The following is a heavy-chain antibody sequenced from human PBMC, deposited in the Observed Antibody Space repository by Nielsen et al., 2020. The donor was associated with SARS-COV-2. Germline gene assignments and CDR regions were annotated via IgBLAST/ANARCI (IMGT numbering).Heavy chain of an antibody. CDR1: GFPFSSYW. V-gene: IGHV3-7*03. CDR3: ARRKDAFDI. Sequence: GESLKLSCASSGFPFSSYWMSWVRQAPGKGLEWVANIKQDGSEKYYVDSVKGRFTISRDNAKNSLYLQMNSLRAEDTAVYYCARRKDAFDIWGQGTMVTVSS. CDR2: IKQDGSEK. J-gene: IGHJ3*02.